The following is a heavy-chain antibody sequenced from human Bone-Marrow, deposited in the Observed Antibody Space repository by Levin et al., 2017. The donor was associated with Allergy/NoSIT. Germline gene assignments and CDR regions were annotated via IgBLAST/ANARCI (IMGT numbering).Heavy chain of an antibody. J-gene: IGHJ2*01. Sequence: PGASVKVSCKASGGTFSSYPISWVRQAPGQGLEWMGRIIPILGIANYAQKFQGRVTITADKSTSTAYMELSSLRSEDTAVYYCARDGRSSWYPDWYFDLWGRGTLVTVSS. CDR2: IIPILGIA. CDR3: ARDGRSSWYPDWYFDL. D-gene: IGHD6-13*01. V-gene: IGHV1-69*04. CDR1: GGTFSSYP.